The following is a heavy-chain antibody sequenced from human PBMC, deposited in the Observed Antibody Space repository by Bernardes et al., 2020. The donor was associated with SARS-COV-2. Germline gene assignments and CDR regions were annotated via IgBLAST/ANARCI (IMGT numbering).Heavy chain of an antibody. D-gene: IGHD3-3*01. Sequence: GGSLRLSCAASGFTFSSYAMHWVRQAPGKGLEWVAVISYDGSNKYYADSVKGRFTISRDNSKNTLYLQMNSLRAEDTAVYYCARGPTYWSGYYTLRGYYYYGMDVWGQGTTVTVSS. J-gene: IGHJ6*02. V-gene: IGHV3-30-3*01. CDR3: ARGPTYWSGYYTLRGYYYYGMDV. CDR1: GFTFSSYA. CDR2: ISYDGSNK.